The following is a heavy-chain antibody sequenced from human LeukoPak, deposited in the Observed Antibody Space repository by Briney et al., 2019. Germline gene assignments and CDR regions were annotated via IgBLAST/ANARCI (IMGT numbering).Heavy chain of an antibody. D-gene: IGHD6-19*01. CDR1: GFSFSDYA. J-gene: IGHJ4*02. Sequence: SGRSLRLSCAASGFSFSDYAMHWVRQAPGKGLEWVALISYDGGSQYYADSVRGRFTISRDNSQSTLYLQMNSLSAEDTAVYCARERRGWYQEYWGQGILVTVSS. CDR3: ARERRGWYQEY. CDR2: ISYDGGSQ. V-gene: IGHV3-30*03.